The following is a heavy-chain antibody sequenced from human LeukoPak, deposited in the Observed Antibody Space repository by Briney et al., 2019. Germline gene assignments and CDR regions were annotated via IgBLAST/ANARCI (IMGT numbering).Heavy chain of an antibody. D-gene: IGHD1-26*01. CDR2: INPNSGGT. CDR1: GYTFTGYY. CDR3: ARDDDIVGATGDFDY. Sequence: ASVKVSCKASGYTFTGYYMHWVRQAPGQGLEWMGWINPNSGGTNYAQKFQGRVTMTRDTSISTAYMELSRLRSDDTAVYYCARDDDIVGATGDFDYWGQGTLVTVSS. J-gene: IGHJ4*02. V-gene: IGHV1-2*02.